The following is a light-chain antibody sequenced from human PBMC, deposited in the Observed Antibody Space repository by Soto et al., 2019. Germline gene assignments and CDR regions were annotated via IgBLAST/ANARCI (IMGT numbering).Light chain of an antibody. CDR2: AAS. V-gene: IGKV1-39*01. CDR3: QQSYSTPPVT. CDR1: QRISNY. Sequence: DIQMTQSPSALSASVGDRVTISCRASQRISNYVNWYQHKPGKAPELLIYAASSLQSGVPSRFSGSGSRTDFSLTISSLQPEDVATYYCQQSYSTPPVTFGGGTKVEIK. J-gene: IGKJ4*01.